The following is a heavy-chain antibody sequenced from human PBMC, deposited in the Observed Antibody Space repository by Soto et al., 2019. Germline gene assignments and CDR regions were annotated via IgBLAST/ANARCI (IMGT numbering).Heavy chain of an antibody. CDR3: ARRPLIVVVPADNWFDP. V-gene: IGHV1-8*01. Sequence: GASVKVSCKASGYTFTSYDINWVRQATGQGLEWMGWMNPNSGNTGYAQKFQGRVTMTRNTSISTAYMELSSLRSEDTAVYYCARRPLIVVVPADNWFDPWGQGTLVTVSS. CDR2: MNPNSGNT. J-gene: IGHJ5*02. D-gene: IGHD2-2*01. CDR1: GYTFTSYD.